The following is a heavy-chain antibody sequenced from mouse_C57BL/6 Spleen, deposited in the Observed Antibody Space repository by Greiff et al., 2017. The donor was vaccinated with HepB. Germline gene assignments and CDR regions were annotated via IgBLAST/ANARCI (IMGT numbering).Heavy chain of an antibody. CDR1: GYTFTSYW. Sequence: QVQLQQPGAELVKPGASVKMSCKASGYTFTSYWITWVKQRPGQGLEWIGDIYPGSGSTNYNEKFKSKATLTVDTSSSTAYMQLSSLTSEDSAVYYCAIMRDYCGSSLYYFDYWGQGTTLTVSS. J-gene: IGHJ2*01. CDR2: IYPGSGST. CDR3: AIMRDYCGSSLYYFDY. D-gene: IGHD1-1*01. V-gene: IGHV1-55*01.